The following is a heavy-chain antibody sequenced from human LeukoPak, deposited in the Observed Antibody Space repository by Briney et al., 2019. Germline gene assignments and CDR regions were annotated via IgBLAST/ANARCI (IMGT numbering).Heavy chain of an antibody. CDR2: INPNSGGT. V-gene: IGHV1-2*02. CDR3: ARDNDFWSGPLGVTYYYMDV. J-gene: IGHJ6*03. D-gene: IGHD3-3*01. Sequence: ASVKVSCKASGYTFTGYYMHWVRQAPGQGLEWMGWINPNSGGTNYAQKFQGRVTMTRDTSISTAYMELSRLRSDDTAVYYCARDNDFWSGPLGVTYYYMDVWGKGTTVTVSS. CDR1: GYTFTGYY.